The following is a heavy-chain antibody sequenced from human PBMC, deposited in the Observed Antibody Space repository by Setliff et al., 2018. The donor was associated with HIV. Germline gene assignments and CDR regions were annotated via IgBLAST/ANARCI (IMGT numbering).Heavy chain of an antibody. D-gene: IGHD6-6*01. CDR1: GYTFTTFG. J-gene: IGHJ6*02. Sequence: ASVKVSCKASGYTFTTFGISWVRQAPGQGLEWMGWIIADNGDTKYSQKFEGRVTITRDTSASTAYMELSSLRAEDTAVYYCARGYSSSSSYYYGMDVWGQGTTVTVSS. CDR3: ARGYSSSSSYYYGMDV. V-gene: IGHV1-18*01. CDR2: IIADNGDT.